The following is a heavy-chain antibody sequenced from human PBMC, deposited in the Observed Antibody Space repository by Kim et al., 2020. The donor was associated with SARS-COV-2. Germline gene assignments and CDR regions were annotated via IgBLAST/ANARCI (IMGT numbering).Heavy chain of an antibody. J-gene: IGHJ2*01. V-gene: IGHV4-39*01. CDR2: AYYIGNT. Sequence: WETLSLTCTVSGGSLSSSSYYWGWIRHPPVKGLDWIGTAYYIGNTYSNPSLKSLFTISVDTPKNQFSLKLGAVTAADTVVYYCARNQRYRSCWYV. CDR1: GGSLSSSSYY. D-gene: IGHD6-19*01. CDR3: ARNQRYRSCWYV.